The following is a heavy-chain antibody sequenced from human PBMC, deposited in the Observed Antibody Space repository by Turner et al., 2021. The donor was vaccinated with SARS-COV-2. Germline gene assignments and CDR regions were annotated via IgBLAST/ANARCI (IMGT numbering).Heavy chain of an antibody. Sequence: QLQLQESGPGLVKPSEPLSLTCTVSGGSISSSSYNWGWIRQPPGKGLEWIGSIYYSGSTYYNPSLKSRVTISVDTSKNQFSVKLSSVTAADTAVYYCAIAPNYYYGMDVWGQGTTVTVSS. J-gene: IGHJ6*02. V-gene: IGHV4-39*01. CDR1: GGSISSSSYN. CDR3: AIAPNYYYGMDV. CDR2: IYYSGST.